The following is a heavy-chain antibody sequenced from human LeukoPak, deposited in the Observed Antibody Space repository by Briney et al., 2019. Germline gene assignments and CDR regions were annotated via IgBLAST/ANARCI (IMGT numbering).Heavy chain of an antibody. CDR1: GGSISSSSYY. Sequence: SETLSLTCTVSGGSISSSSYYWGWIRQPPGKGLEWIGSIYYSGSTYYNPSLKSRVTISVDTSKNQFSLKLSSVTAADTAVYYCARRAVAGTLSWFDPWGQGTLVTVSS. CDR3: ARRAVAGTLSWFDP. D-gene: IGHD6-19*01. V-gene: IGHV4-39*01. J-gene: IGHJ5*02. CDR2: IYYSGST.